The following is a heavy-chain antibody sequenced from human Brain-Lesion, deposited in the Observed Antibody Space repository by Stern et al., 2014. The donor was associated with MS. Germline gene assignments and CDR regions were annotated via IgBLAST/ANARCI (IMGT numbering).Heavy chain of an antibody. Sequence: EVQLVESGGDLVQPGGALRLSCVASGFTFSDYWLTWGRQAPGKGLQWVANINTDGSDKNYVDSVKGRFTISRDNAKNSLYLQMNSLRVDDTAVYYCARIDRGNYDFWSGYYDYWFDPWGQGTLVTVSS. J-gene: IGHJ5*02. V-gene: IGHV3-7*01. D-gene: IGHD3-3*01. CDR1: GFTFSDYW. CDR2: INTDGSDK. CDR3: ARIDRGNYDFWSGYYDYWFDP.